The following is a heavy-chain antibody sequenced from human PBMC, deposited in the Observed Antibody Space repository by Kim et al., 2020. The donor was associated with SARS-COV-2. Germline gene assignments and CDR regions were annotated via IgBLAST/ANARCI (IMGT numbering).Heavy chain of an antibody. CDR3: ATGGVYTNFHYYYVMDV. D-gene: IGHD1-1*01. V-gene: IGHV3-30-3*01. CDR2: ISFDGSNK. J-gene: IGHJ6*02. CDR1: GFTFSSYA. Sequence: GGSLRLSCAASGFTFSSYAMHWVRQAPGEGLEWVALISFDGSNKYYSDSVKGRFTISRDNSRNTLFLQMNSLRGEDTAVYYCATGGVYTNFHYYYVMDVWGQGTTVTVSS.